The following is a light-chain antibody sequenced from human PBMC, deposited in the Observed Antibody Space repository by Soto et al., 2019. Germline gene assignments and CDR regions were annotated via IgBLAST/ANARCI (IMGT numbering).Light chain of an antibody. Sequence: QPVLTQPPSVSGAPGQRVTISCTGSSSNIGAGYDVHWYQQLPGTAPKLLIYGNSNRPSGVPDRFSGSKSGTSASLAITGLLAEDEADYDCQAYDSSLSGWVFGGGTKLTVL. CDR3: QAYDSSLSGWV. CDR2: GNS. V-gene: IGLV1-40*01. CDR1: SSNIGAGYD. J-gene: IGLJ3*02.